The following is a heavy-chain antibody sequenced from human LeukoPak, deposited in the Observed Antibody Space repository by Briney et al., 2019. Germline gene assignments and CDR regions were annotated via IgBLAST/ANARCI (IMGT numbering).Heavy chain of an antibody. CDR3: ARWYCSDNLCFHMDV. CDR1: GVSISTYY. Sequence: PSETLSPTCTVSGVSISTYYWSWIRQPPGKGLEWIGYVHYSGSSAYIPSLKSRVTMSVDTSKNHFSLSLTSVTAADTALYFCARWYCSDNLCFHMDVWGKGTTVTVFS. J-gene: IGHJ6*03. CDR2: VHYSGSS. D-gene: IGHD2-15*01. V-gene: IGHV4-59*08.